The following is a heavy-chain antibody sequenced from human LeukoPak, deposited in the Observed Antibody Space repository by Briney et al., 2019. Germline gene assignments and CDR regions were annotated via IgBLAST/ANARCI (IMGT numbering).Heavy chain of an antibody. CDR2: ISGNSRHI. CDR3: ARDDYYDSSGYYTDY. D-gene: IGHD3-22*01. CDR1: GFTFSTYS. V-gene: IGHV3-21*01. J-gene: IGHJ4*02. Sequence: KPGGSLRLSCAASGFTFSTYSMNRVRQPPGKGLEWVSFISGNSRHICYADSVKGRFTISRDNAKNSLYLQMNSPRAEDTAVYYCARDDYYDSSGYYTDYWGQGTLVTVSS.